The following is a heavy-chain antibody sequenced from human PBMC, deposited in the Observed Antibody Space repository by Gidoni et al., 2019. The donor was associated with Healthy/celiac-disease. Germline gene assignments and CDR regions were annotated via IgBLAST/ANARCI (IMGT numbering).Heavy chain of an antibody. D-gene: IGHD6-13*01. J-gene: IGHJ4*02. V-gene: IGHV1-69*01. CDR1: GGTFSSYA. Sequence: QVQLVQSGAEVKKPGSSVKVSCKASGGTFSSYAISWVRQAPGQGLEWMGGIIPIFGTANYAQKFQGRVTITADESTSTAYMELSSLRSEDTAVYYCAINPGWRRFEIAAAGTSQWGQGTLVTVSS. CDR3: AINPGWRRFEIAAAGTSQ. CDR2: IIPIFGTA.